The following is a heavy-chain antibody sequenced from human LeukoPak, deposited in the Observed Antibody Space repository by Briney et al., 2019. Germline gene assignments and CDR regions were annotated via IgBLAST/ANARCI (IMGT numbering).Heavy chain of an antibody. CDR1: GGSINSYY. CDR2: IYNSGST. Sequence: SETLSLTCTVSGGSINSYYWSWIRQPAGKGLEWLGRIYNSGSTNYNPSLKGRVTMSVDTSKNQFSLKLSSVTAADTAVYYCARTNPLYYYGSGSYPNWFDPWGQGTLVTVSS. J-gene: IGHJ5*02. V-gene: IGHV4-4*07. CDR3: ARTNPLYYYGSGSYPNWFDP. D-gene: IGHD3-10*01.